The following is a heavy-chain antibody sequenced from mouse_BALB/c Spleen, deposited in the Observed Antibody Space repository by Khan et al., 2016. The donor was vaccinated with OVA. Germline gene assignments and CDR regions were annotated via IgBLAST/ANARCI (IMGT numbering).Heavy chain of an antibody. J-gene: IGHJ3*01. CDR3: ARNSYMYDLTY. Sequence: QVQLKESGPGLVQPSQSLSITCTVSGFSLTTYGVHWVRQSPGKGLEWLGLIWRGGSTDYNAAFITRMSISKDNTKSQVLFKMNRLPADDTAIYYCARNSYMYDLTYWGQGTLVTVSA. CDR2: IWRGGST. V-gene: IGHV2-4-1*01. D-gene: IGHD2-14*01. CDR1: GFSLTTYG.